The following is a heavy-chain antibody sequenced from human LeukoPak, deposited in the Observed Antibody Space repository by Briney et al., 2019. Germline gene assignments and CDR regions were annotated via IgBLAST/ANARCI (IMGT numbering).Heavy chain of an antibody. Sequence: VGSLRLPCTASGFTFNSYTMSWVREAPGKGLEWVASISGSTNYIYHTASVKGRFSISRDDAQSSVYLQMNSLKDEDTAVYYCARSRSSSPYDKNLNYWGQGTLVTVSS. D-gene: IGHD3-10*01. J-gene: IGHJ4*02. V-gene: IGHV3-21*01. CDR3: ARSRSSSPYDKNLNY. CDR1: GFTFNSYT. CDR2: ISGSTNYI.